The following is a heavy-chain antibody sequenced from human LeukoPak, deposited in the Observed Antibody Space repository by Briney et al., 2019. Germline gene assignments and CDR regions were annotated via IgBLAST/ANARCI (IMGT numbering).Heavy chain of an antibody. J-gene: IGHJ4*02. V-gene: IGHV3-30*18. D-gene: IGHD6-13*01. CDR3: AKDRSRTWSFDY. Sequence: PGRSLRLPCAASGFTFRSYGMHWVRQAPGKGLEWVAVISDDGRNKYYADSVKGRFTISRDDSKNTLYLQMNSLRAEDTAMYFCAKDRSRTWSFDYWGQGTLVTVSS. CDR1: GFTFRSYG. CDR2: ISDDGRNK.